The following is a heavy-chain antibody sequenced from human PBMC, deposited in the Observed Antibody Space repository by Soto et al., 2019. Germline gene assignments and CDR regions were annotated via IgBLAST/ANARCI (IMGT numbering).Heavy chain of an antibody. CDR3: ARVYNFRLKRDPLPYYDFWSGYYTSWFDP. Sequence: ASVKVSCKASGYTFTSYYMHWVRQAPGQGLEWMGIINPSGGSTSYAQKFQGRVTMTRDTSTSTVYMELSSLRSEDTAVYYCARVYNFRLKRDPLPYYDFWSGYYTSWFDPWGQGTLVTVSS. CDR2: INPSGGST. V-gene: IGHV1-46*01. D-gene: IGHD3-3*01. CDR1: GYTFTSYY. J-gene: IGHJ5*02.